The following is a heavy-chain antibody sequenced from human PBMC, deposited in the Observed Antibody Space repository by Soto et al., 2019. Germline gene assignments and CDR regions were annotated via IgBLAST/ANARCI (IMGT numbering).Heavy chain of an antibody. CDR1: GFIFSSYA. CDR3: AKSGSYLGKFDS. J-gene: IGHJ4*02. V-gene: IGHV3-23*01. CDR2: IGGSGGST. Sequence: EVQLLESGGGVEQPAGSLRLSCAASGFIFSSYAMNWVRQAPGKGLEWVSAIGGSGGSTYYTDSVKGRFIISRDNSKNTLSLQMNSLRAEDTAVYYCAKSGSYLGKFDSWGQGTLVIVSS. D-gene: IGHD1-26*01.